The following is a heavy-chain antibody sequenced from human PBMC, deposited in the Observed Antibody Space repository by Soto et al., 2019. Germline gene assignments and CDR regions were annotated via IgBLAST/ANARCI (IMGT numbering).Heavy chain of an antibody. Sequence: QVQLVQSGAEVKKPGSSVKVSCKASGGTFSSYTISWVRQAPGQGLEWMGRIIPILSMANYAQKFQGRVTITADKSTSTAYMERSSLRSVGTSVYYCARGYCSGGSCCYPFDYWGRGTLVTVSS. CDR1: GGTFSSYT. CDR3: ARGYCSGGSCCYPFDY. V-gene: IGHV1-69*02. J-gene: IGHJ4*02. CDR2: IIPILSMA. D-gene: IGHD2-15*01.